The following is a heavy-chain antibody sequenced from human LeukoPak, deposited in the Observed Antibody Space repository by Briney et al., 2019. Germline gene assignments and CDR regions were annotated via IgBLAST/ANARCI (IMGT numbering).Heavy chain of an antibody. Sequence: ASVKVSCKASGYTFTGYYMHWVRQAPGQGLEGMGWINPNSGGTNYAQKFQGRVTMTRDTSISTAYMELSRLRSDDTAVYYCARIYSSGWRFDPWGQGTLVTVSS. D-gene: IGHD6-19*01. CDR3: ARIYSSGWRFDP. CDR2: INPNSGGT. V-gene: IGHV1-2*02. J-gene: IGHJ5*02. CDR1: GYTFTGYY.